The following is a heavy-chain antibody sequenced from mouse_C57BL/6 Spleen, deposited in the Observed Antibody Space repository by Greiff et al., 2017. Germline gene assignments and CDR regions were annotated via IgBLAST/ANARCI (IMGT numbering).Heavy chain of an antibody. CDR3: ARGGRRDYAMEY. J-gene: IGHJ4*01. Sequence: QVQLKQPGPELVRPGTSVKLSCKASGYTFTSYWMHWVKQRPGQGLEWIGGIDPSDSYTNYNQKFKGKATLTVDTFSRAAYMPLSSLTSEGAAVYYYARGGRRDYAMEYWGKGTSGTGSS. CDR2: IDPSDSYT. V-gene: IGHV1-59*01. CDR1: GYTFTSYW.